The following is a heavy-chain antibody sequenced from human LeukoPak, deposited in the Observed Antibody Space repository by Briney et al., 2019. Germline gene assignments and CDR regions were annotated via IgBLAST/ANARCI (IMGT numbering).Heavy chain of an antibody. CDR3: AKVGYRLDNWFDP. CDR2: ISGSGGST. Sequence: SGGSLRLSCAASGFTFSSYGMSWVRQAPGKGLEWVSAISGSGGSTYYADSVKGRFTISRDNSKNTLYLQMNSLRAEDTAVYYCAKVGYRLDNWFDPWGQGTLVTVSS. D-gene: IGHD5-12*01. V-gene: IGHV3-23*01. CDR1: GFTFSSYG. J-gene: IGHJ5*02.